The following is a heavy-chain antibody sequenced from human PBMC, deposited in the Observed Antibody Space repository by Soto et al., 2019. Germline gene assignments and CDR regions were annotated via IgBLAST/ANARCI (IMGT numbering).Heavy chain of an antibody. Sequence: DVQLVESGGGLVQPGGSLRLSCAASGFTVSSNYMSWVRQAPGKGLEWVSVLYSGSSTYYADSVKGRFSISRDSSKNTVYLQMNSLRAEDTAVYYCARSMPFDSWGQGALVTVSS. V-gene: IGHV3-66*01. CDR2: LYSGSST. J-gene: IGHJ4*02. CDR1: GFTVSSNY. D-gene: IGHD2-2*01. CDR3: ARSMPFDS.